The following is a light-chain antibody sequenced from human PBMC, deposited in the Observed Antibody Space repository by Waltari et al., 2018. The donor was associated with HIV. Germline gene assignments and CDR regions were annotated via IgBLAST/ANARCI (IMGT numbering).Light chain of an antibody. CDR1: QSVGSY. Sequence: VMTQSPATLSVSPGGRATLSCRASQSVGSYLAWYQQKPGQAHRLLIYGASTRATAIPTRFSGSGSGTEFTLTISSLQSEDFAVYYCHQYNKWPRGTFGGGTKVEV. J-gene: IGKJ4*01. CDR3: HQYNKWPRGT. CDR2: GAS. V-gene: IGKV3-15*01.